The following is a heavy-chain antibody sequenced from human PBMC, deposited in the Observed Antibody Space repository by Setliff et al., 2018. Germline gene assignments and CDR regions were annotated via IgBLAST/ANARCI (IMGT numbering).Heavy chain of an antibody. D-gene: IGHD1-26*01. J-gene: IGHJ4*02. V-gene: IGHV3-30*16. CDR2: ISYDASNE. CDR1: GFTFSSYA. CDR3: ARGPSQIVGGTTYFDY. Sequence: GGFLRLSCAVSGFTFSSYAMNWVRQAPGKGLEWVAVISYDASNEYYADSVKGRFTISRDNSKNTLYLQMNSLRTEDTAVYYCARGPSQIVGGTTYFDYWGQGTLVTVSS.